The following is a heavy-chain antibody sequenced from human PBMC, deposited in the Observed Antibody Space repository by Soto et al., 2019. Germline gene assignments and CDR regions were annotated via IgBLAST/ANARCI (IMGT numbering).Heavy chain of an antibody. V-gene: IGHV4-59*01. J-gene: IGHJ5*02. CDR3: ARETYGDYWFDP. Sequence: SETLSLTCTVSGDSLSSYYWSWIRQPPGKGLEWIGYIYYSGSTNYNPSLKSRVTISVDTSKNQFSLKLSSVTAADTAVYYCARETYGDYWFDPWGQGTLVTVSS. CDR2: IYYSGST. D-gene: IGHD4-17*01. CDR1: GDSLSSYY.